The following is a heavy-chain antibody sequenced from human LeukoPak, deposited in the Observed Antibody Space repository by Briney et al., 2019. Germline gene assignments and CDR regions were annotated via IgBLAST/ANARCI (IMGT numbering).Heavy chain of an antibody. D-gene: IGHD3-10*01. Sequence: GGSLRLSCAASGFTFSSYSMNWVRQAPGKGLEWVSSISSSSSYIYYADSVKGRFTISRDNAKNSLYLQMNSLRAEDTAVYYCARDIEVWFGELFHRFDYWGQGTLVTVSS. CDR1: GFTFSSYS. CDR3: ARDIEVWFGELFHRFDY. V-gene: IGHV3-21*01. J-gene: IGHJ4*02. CDR2: ISSSSSYI.